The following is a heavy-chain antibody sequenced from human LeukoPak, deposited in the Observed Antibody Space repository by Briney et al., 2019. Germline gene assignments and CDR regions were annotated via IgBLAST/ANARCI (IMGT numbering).Heavy chain of an antibody. CDR2: IYSGGST. Sequence: PGGSLRLSCAASGFTVSSNYMSWVRQAPGKGLEWVSVIYSGGSTYYADSVKGRFTISRDNSKNTLYLQMNSLRAEDTAVYYCARNPGMWGYYFDYWGQGTLVTVSS. CDR3: ARNPGMWGYYFDY. J-gene: IGHJ4*02. CDR1: GFTVSSNY. D-gene: IGHD2-21*01. V-gene: IGHV3-53*01.